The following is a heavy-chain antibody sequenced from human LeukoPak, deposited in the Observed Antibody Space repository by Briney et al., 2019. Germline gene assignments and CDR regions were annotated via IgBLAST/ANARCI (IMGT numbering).Heavy chain of an antibody. CDR3: ARDSYDFRSGYSFDY. CDR1: GYSISSGYY. J-gene: IGHJ4*02. CDR2: IYHSGST. D-gene: IGHD3-3*01. V-gene: IGHV4-38-2*02. Sequence: SETLSLTCTVSGYSISSGYYWGWIRQPPGKGLEWIGSIYHSGSTYYNPSLKSRVTISVDTSKNQFSLKLSSVTAADTAVYYCARDSYDFRSGYSFDYWGQGTLVTVSS.